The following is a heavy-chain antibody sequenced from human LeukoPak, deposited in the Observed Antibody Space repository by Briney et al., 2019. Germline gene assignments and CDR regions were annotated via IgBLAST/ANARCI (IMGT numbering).Heavy chain of an antibody. CDR2: ISSTGRTI. CDR1: GFTFSSNS. V-gene: IGHV3-48*04. J-gene: IGHJ4*02. CDR3: ARDYND. D-gene: IGHD3-10*01. Sequence: GGSLRLSCAASGFTFSSNSMNWVRQAPGKGLEWFSYISSTGRTIYYADSMKGRFTIAPEIVKNSLHLQMNSLRAEDPAVYCCARDYNDWGQGTVLTVSS.